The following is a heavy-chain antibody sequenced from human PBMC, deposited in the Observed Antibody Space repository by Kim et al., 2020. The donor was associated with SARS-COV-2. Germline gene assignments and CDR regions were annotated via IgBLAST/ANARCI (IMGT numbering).Heavy chain of an antibody. D-gene: IGHD3-16*01. CDR3: ARDWEYGGAAGGFDY. Sequence: SVKGRFTIARDNSKTTLYLQMNSLRAEDTAVYCCARDWEYGGAAGGFDYWGQGTLVTVSS. J-gene: IGHJ4*02. V-gene: IGHV3-30*07.